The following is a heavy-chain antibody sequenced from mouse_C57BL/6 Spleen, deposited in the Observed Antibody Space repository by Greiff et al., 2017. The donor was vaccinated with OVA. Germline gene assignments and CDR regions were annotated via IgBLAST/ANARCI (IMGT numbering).Heavy chain of an antibody. CDR1: GYTFTSYW. Sequence: QVQLQQSGTELVKPGASVKLSCKASGYTFTSYWMHWVKQRPGQGLEWIGNINPSNGGTNYNEKFKSKATLTVDKSSSTAYMQLSSLTSEDSAVYYCARGDYYGSSYYWYFDVWGTGTTVTVSS. J-gene: IGHJ1*03. CDR3: ARGDYYGSSYYWYFDV. D-gene: IGHD1-1*01. V-gene: IGHV1-53*01. CDR2: INPSNGGT.